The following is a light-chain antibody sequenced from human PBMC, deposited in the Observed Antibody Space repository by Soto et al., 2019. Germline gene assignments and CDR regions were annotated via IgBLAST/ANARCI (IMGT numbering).Light chain of an antibody. CDR1: SSNFGAGYD. J-gene: IGLJ2*01. Sequence: QSVLTQPPSVSGAPGQRVTISCTGTSSNFGAGYDVLWYRQLPGTAPKLLIHGNTNRPSGVPDRFSGSKSGISASLPITGLQDDDDAIYYCQSYDGSLFYAIFGGGTKLTVL. CDR3: QSYDGSLFYAI. CDR2: GNT. V-gene: IGLV1-40*01.